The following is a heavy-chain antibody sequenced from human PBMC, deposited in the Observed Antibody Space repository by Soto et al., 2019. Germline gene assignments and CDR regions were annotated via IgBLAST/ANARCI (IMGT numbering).Heavy chain of an antibody. CDR2: ISAYNGNT. D-gene: IGHD3-22*01. J-gene: IGHJ6*02. CDR3: ARASGYDSSGYYYGGGMDV. V-gene: IGHV1-18*01. Sequence: QVQLVQSGAEVKKPGASVKVSCKASGYTFTSYGISWVRQAPGQGLEWMGWISAYNGNTNYAQKLQGRVTMTTDTATSTAYMELRSLRSDDTAVYYCARASGYDSSGYYYGGGMDVWGQGTTVTVSS. CDR1: GYTFTSYG.